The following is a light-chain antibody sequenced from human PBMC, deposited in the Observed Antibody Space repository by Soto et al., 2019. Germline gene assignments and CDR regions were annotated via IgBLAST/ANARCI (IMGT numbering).Light chain of an antibody. CDR2: AAS. CDR3: QQGYTSAIT. J-gene: IGKJ5*01. CDR1: QGISTY. V-gene: IGKV1-39*01. Sequence: IQKTQCPSSLSASVGARVTITCRASQGISTYLSWYQQKPGKAPKLLIYAASSLQSGVPSRLSGSGSETDFTLTVNRLQPEDFATYYCQQGYTSAITFGQGTRLEIK.